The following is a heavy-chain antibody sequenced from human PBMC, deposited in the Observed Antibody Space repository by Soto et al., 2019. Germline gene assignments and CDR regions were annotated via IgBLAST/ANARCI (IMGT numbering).Heavy chain of an antibody. CDR3: ARSYCSSTSCYTAYYYGMDV. CDR2: IIPIFGTA. J-gene: IGHJ6*02. CDR1: GGTFSSYA. V-gene: IGHV1-69*06. Sequence: QVQLVQSGAEVKKPGSSVKVSCKASGGTFSSYAISWVRQAPGQGLEWMGGIIPIFGTANYAQKFQGRVTITADKYTSTAYMELSSLRSEDTAVYYCARSYCSSTSCYTAYYYGMDVWGQGTTVTVSS. D-gene: IGHD2-2*02.